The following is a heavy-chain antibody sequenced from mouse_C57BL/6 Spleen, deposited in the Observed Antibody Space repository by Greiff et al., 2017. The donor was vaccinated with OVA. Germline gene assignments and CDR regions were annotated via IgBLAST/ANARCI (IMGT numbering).Heavy chain of an antibody. J-gene: IGHJ2*01. D-gene: IGHD1-1*01. V-gene: IGHV1-61*01. CDR1: GYTFTSYW. CDR3: SRGSLYYGSSYSDY. CDR2: ISPSDSEP. Sequence: QVQLQQPGAELVRPGSSVKLSCKASGYTFTSYWMDWVKQRPGQGLEWIGNISPSDSEPHYNQKFNDKATLTVDKSSSTAYMQLSSLTSEDSAVYYCSRGSLYYGSSYSDYWGQGTTLTGSS.